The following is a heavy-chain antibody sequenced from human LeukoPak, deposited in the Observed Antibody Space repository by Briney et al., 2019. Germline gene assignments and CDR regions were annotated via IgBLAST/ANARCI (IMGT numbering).Heavy chain of an antibody. CDR3: ATGLPYCSGGSCYSGVGDY. CDR1: GGSISSYY. D-gene: IGHD2-15*01. J-gene: IGHJ4*02. Sequence: PLETLSLTCTVSGGSISSYYWSWIRQPPGKGLEWIGYIYYSGSTNYNPSLKSRVTISVDTSKNQFSLKLSSVTAADTAVYYCATGLPYCSGGSCYSGVGDYWGQGTLVTVSS. V-gene: IGHV4-59*01. CDR2: IYYSGST.